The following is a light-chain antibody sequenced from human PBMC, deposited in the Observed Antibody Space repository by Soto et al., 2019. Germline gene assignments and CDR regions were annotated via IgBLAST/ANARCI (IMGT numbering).Light chain of an antibody. CDR3: QQRSDWPIT. J-gene: IGKJ5*01. Sequence: ELVLTQSPATLSLSPGERAILSCRASQSVSSSLAWYQQKPGQAPRLLIYDASNRATGIPARFSGSGSGTDFTLTISSLEPEDCALYYCQQRSDWPITFGQGTRLEI. CDR2: DAS. V-gene: IGKV3-11*01. CDR1: QSVSSS.